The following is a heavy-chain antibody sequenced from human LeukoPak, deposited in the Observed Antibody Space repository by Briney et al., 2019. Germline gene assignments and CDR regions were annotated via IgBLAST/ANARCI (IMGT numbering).Heavy chain of an antibody. CDR3: ARYEYGSGSYVSFDY. CDR2: ISSSGSTI. D-gene: IGHD3-10*01. V-gene: IGHV3-11*04. CDR1: GFTFSDYC. J-gene: IGHJ4*02. Sequence: KTGGSLRLSCAASGFTFSDYCMSWIRQAPGKGLEWVSYISSSGSTIYYADSVKGRFTISRDNAKNSLYLQMNSLRAEDTAVYYCARYEYGSGSYVSFDYWGQGTLVTVSS.